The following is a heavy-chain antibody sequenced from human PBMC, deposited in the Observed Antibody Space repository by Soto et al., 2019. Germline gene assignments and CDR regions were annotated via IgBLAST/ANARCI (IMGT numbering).Heavy chain of an antibody. V-gene: IGHV5-51*01. CDR1: GYSFTSYW. CDR2: IYPGNSDT. CDR3: DCWRIAPPRYSNGLDV. J-gene: IGHJ6*02. Sequence: GESLKISCKGSGYSFTSYWIGWVRQMPGKGLEWMAIIYPGNSDTRYSPSFQGQVTISADKSISTAYLQWSSLKASDTAMYYCDCWRIAPPRYSNGLDVWGQGTMVTVSS. D-gene: IGHD2-21*01.